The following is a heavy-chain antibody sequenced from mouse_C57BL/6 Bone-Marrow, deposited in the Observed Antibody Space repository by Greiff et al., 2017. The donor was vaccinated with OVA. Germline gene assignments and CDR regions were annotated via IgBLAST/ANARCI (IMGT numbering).Heavy chain of an antibody. V-gene: IGHV1-50*01. J-gene: IGHJ2*01. Sequence: QVQLQQPGAELVKPGASVKLSCKASGYTFTSYWMQWVKQRPGQGLEWIGEIDPSDSYTNYNQKFKGKATFTVDTSSSTAYMQLSSLTSEDSAVYYCAKDQYYFDYWGQGTTLTVSS. CDR2: IDPSDSYT. CDR1: GYTFTSYW. CDR3: AKDQYYFDY.